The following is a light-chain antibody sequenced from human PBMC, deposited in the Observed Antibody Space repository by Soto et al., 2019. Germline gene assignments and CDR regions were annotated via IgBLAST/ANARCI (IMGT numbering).Light chain of an antibody. J-gene: IGKJ5*01. V-gene: IGKV3-20*01. CDR2: NAS. Sequence: EIVLTQSPGTLSLSPGERATVSCRASQNVGNNFLAWFQQKPGQAPRLLIYNASIRATGIPDRFSGSGSGTDFTLTISRREPEDFAVYYCHQYAYSPQSFGQETRLEIK. CDR3: HQYAYSPQS. CDR1: QNVGNNF.